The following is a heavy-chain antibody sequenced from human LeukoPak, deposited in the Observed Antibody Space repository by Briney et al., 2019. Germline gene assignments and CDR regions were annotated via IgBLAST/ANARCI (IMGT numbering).Heavy chain of an antibody. CDR1: GGTFSSYA. Sequence: ASVKVSCKASGGTFSSYAISWVRQAPGQGLEWMGGIIPIFGTANYAQKFQGRVTITTDESTSTAYMELSSLRSEDTAVYYCAREISTTDTGDDYWGQGTLVTVSS. D-gene: IGHD1-1*01. V-gene: IGHV1-69*05. J-gene: IGHJ4*02. CDR2: IIPIFGTA. CDR3: AREISTTDTGDDY.